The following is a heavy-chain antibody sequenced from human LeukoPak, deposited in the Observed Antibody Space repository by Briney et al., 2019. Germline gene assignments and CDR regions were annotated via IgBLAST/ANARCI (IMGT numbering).Heavy chain of an antibody. V-gene: IGHV4-30-2*01. J-gene: IGHJ4*02. CDR1: GGSISSGGYS. CDR3: ARLFAGLDY. CDR2: IYHSGST. Sequence: SETLSLTCAVSGGSISSGGYSWSWIRQPPGKGLEWIGYIYHSGSTYYNPSLKSRVTVSVDRSKNQFSLKLSSVTAADTAVYYCARLFAGLDYWGQGTLVTVSS. D-gene: IGHD3-22*01.